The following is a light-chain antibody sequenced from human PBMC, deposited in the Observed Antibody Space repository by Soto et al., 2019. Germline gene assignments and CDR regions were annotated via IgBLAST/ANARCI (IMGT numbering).Light chain of an antibody. CDR3: SSYTSSSTCL. Sequence: QSALTQPASVSGSPGQSITISCTGTSSDVGGYSSVSWYQQHPGKAPKLIIYDVSNRPSGVSNRFSGSKSGSTASLTVSWLQAEDEADYYCSSYTSSSTCLFGTGTQLTVL. J-gene: IGLJ1*01. CDR2: DVS. CDR1: SSDVGGYSS. V-gene: IGLV2-14*03.